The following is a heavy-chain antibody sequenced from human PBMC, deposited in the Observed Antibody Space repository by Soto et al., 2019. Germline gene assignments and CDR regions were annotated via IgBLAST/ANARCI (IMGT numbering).Heavy chain of an antibody. CDR3: ARERRDLITIFGVVIGQYGMDV. D-gene: IGHD3-3*01. Sequence: PSETLSLTCAVYGGSFSGYYWSWIRQPPGKGLEWIGEINHSGSTNYNPSLKSRVTISVDTSKNQFSLKLSSVTAADTAVYYCARERRDLITIFGVVIGQYGMDVWGQGTTVPVSS. V-gene: IGHV4-34*01. CDR2: INHSGST. J-gene: IGHJ6*01. CDR1: GGSFSGYY.